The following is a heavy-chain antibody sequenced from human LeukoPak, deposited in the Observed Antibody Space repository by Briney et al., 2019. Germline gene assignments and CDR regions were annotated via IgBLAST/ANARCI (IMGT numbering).Heavy chain of an antibody. CDR2: INPNSGGT. CDR1: GYTFTGYY. D-gene: IGHD3-10*01. CDR3: ASRLLRITMVRGVPDNAAFDI. Sequence: GASVKVSCKASGYTFTGYYMHWVRQAPGQGLEWMGWINPNSGGTNYAQKFQGRVTMTRDTSISTAYMELSRLRSDDTAVYYCASRLLRITMVRGVPDNAAFDIWGQGTMITVSS. V-gene: IGHV1-2*02. J-gene: IGHJ3*02.